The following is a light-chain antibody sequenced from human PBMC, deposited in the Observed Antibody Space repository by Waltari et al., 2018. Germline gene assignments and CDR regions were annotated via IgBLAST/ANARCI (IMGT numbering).Light chain of an antibody. CDR1: TTGSKS. V-gene: IGLV3-21*04. CDR3: QVWDSSSDRVV. J-gene: IGLJ2*01. Sequence: SYVLPQPPSVSVAPGKTARLTCGGNTTGSKSVHWYQQKPGQAPVLVIYYDSDRPSGIPERFSGSNSGNTATLTISRVEAGDEADYYCQVWDSSSDRVVFGGGTKLTVL. CDR2: YDS.